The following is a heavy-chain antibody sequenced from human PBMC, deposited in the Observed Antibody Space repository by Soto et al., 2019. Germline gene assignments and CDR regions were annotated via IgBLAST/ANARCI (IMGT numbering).Heavy chain of an antibody. V-gene: IGHV3-23*01. Sequence: HPGGSLRLSCAASGFTFSSYAMYWVRQAPGKGLEWVSVISGGGGSTYYADSVKGRFTISRDNSKNTLYLQMNSLRAEDTALYFCAKEGDLDTYGARPFDYWGQGALVTVSS. D-gene: IGHD5-18*01. CDR2: ISGGGGST. CDR1: GFTFSSYA. J-gene: IGHJ4*02. CDR3: AKEGDLDTYGARPFDY.